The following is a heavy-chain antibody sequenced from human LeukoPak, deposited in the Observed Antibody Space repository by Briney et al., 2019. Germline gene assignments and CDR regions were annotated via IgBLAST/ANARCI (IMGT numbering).Heavy chain of an antibody. Sequence: SVKVSCKASGGTFSSYAISWVRQAPGQGLDWMGGIIPIFGTANYAQKFQGRVTITTDESTSTAYMELSSLRSEDTAVYYCARYGNYSSSWYHYWGQGTLVTVSS. D-gene: IGHD6-13*01. V-gene: IGHV1-69*05. CDR3: ARYGNYSSSWYHY. CDR2: IIPIFGTA. CDR1: GGTFSSYA. J-gene: IGHJ4*02.